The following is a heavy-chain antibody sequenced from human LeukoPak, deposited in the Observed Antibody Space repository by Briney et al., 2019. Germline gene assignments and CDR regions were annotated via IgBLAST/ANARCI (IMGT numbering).Heavy chain of an antibody. CDR1: GYSFTSYW. J-gene: IGHJ3*02. CDR3: ARLPGYCSSTSCRSDAFDI. V-gene: IGHV5-51*01. CDR2: IYPGDSDT. Sequence: GESLKISCKGSGYSFTSYWIGWVRQMPGKGLEWRGIIYPGDSDTRYSPSFQGQVTISADKSISTAYLQWSSLKASDTAMYYCARLPGYCSSTSCRSDAFDIWGQGTMVTVSS. D-gene: IGHD2-2*01.